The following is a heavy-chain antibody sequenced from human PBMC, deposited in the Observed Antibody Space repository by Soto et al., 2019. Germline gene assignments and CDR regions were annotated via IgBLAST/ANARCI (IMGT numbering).Heavy chain of an antibody. CDR2: ISAYNGNT. CDR1: GYTFTSYG. D-gene: IGHD6-13*01. CDR3: ARDAAAGDFDY. J-gene: IGHJ4*02. V-gene: IGHV1-18*01. Sequence: GESLKISCKASGYTFTSYGISWVRQAPGQGLEWMGWISAYNGNTNYAQKLQGRVTMTTDTSTSTAYMELRSLRSDDTAVYYCARDAAAGDFDYWGQGTLVTVSS.